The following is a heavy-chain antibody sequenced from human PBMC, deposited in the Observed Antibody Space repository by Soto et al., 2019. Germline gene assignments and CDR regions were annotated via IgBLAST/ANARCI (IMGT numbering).Heavy chain of an antibody. D-gene: IGHD6-13*01. J-gene: IGHJ6*02. CDR2: INAGNGNT. CDR1: GYTFTSYA. CDR3: AGDSYSHYYYYGMDA. V-gene: IGHV1-3*01. Sequence: ASVKVSCKASGYTFTSYAMHWVRQAPGQRLEWMGWINAGNGNTKYSQKFQGRVTITRDTSASTAYMELGSLRSGETALYYCAGDSYSHYYYYGMDAWGQGTTVTVSS.